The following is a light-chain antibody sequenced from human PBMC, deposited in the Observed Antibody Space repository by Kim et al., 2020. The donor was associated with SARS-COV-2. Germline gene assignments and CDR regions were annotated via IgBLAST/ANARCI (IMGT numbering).Light chain of an antibody. J-gene: IGKJ1*01. Sequence: DIQMTQSPSSLSASVGDRVTITCRASQSISSYLNWYQQKPGKAPKILIYAASTLQSGVPSRFSGSESGTDFTLTISSLQPEDSATYYCQQSYSTPQTFGQGTKVEIK. CDR3: QQSYSTPQT. CDR2: AAS. V-gene: IGKV1-39*01. CDR1: QSISSY.